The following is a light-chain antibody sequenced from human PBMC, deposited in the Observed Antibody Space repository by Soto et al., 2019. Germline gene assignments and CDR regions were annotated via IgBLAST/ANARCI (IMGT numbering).Light chain of an antibody. V-gene: IGKV1-5*03. CDR1: QSISTW. CDR2: KAS. CDR3: QQYNSYAFS. Sequence: DIQMYQSLSALSASVGDRVNITCRASQSISTWLAWYQQKPGEAPKLLMYKASSLDSGVPSRFSGSGSGTEFTLTISGLRPEDFATYYCQQYNSYAFSFGPGTKVDI. J-gene: IGKJ3*01.